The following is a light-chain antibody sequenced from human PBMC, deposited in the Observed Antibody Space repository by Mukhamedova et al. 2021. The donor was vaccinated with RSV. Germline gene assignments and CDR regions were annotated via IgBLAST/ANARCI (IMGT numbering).Light chain of an antibody. J-gene: IGKJ4*01. Sequence: WYQRRVHGKAPSLLIYAASSLQTGVPSRFSGSGSGTDFTLTISSLQPEDFATYYCQQSHGSHLTFGGGTKVDIK. CDR2: AAS. CDR3: QQSHGSHLT. V-gene: IGKV1-39*01.